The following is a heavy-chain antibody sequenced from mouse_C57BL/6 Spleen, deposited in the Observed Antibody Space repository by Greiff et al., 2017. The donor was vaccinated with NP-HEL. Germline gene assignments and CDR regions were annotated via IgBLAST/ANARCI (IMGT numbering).Heavy chain of an antibody. V-gene: IGHV1-15*01. CDR3: TREITTVVSGKFFAY. J-gene: IGHJ3*01. CDR1: GYTFTDYE. Sequence: QVQLQQSGAELVRPGASVTLSCKASGYTFTDYEMHWVKQTPVHGLEWIGAIDPETGGTAYNQKFKGKAILTAVKSSSTAYMELRSLTSEDSAVYYCTREITTVVSGKFFAYWGQGTLVTVSA. D-gene: IGHD1-1*01. CDR2: IDPETGGT.